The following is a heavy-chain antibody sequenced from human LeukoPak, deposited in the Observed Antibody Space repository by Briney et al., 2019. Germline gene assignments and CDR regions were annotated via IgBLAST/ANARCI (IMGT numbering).Heavy chain of an antibody. CDR2: ISAGGDST. J-gene: IGHJ5*02. V-gene: IGHV3-23*01. Sequence: PGGSLRLSCAASGFTFSSYAMSWVRQAPGKGLEWVSAISAGGDSTDYADSVKGRFTISRDNSKNTLYLQMNSLRAEDTAVYYCANGLKWFDPWGQGTLVTVSS. CDR3: ANGLKWFDP. CDR1: GFTFSSYA.